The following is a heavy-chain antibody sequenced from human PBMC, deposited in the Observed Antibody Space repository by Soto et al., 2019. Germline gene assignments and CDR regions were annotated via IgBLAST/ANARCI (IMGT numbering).Heavy chain of an antibody. D-gene: IGHD1-26*01. Sequence: ASVKVSCKASGYTFTSYAMHWVRQAPGQKLEWMGWINAGNGNTKYSQKFQGSVRLTRDPSASTGYMELSSLRSEDTAVYYCAGPTVGAPMSFDYWGKGTLVTVSS. CDR1: GYTFTSYA. CDR3: AGPTVGAPMSFDY. V-gene: IGHV1-3*01. J-gene: IGHJ4*02. CDR2: INAGNGNT.